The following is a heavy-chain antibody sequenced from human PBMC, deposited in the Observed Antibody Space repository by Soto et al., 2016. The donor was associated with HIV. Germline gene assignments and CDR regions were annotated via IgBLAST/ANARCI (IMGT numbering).Heavy chain of an antibody. J-gene: IGHJ6*02. CDR2: LNSAGSST. D-gene: IGHD3-22*01. CDR3: ARGGYDRSPGYFYGMDV. CDR1: GFTFSSYW. V-gene: IGHV3-74*01. Sequence: EEQLVESGGGLVQPGGTLRLSCAASGFTFSSYWMHWVRQAPGKGLVWVSRLNSAGSSTNYADSVKGRFTIPRDNAKNTLYLQMNSLRAEDTAVYYYARGGYDRSPGYFYGMDVWGQGTTVTVSS.